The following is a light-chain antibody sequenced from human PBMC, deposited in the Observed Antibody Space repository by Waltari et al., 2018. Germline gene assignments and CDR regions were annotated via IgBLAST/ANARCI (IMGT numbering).Light chain of an antibody. Sequence: SALTQPPSASGSPGQSVTISCTGNSSDVGGYNYVSWYQQHPGKAPKLMIYEVTKRPSGVPDRFSGSKSGNTASLTVSGLQTEDEADYYCSSYAGGSWVFGGGTKLTVL. CDR1: SSDVGGYNY. V-gene: IGLV2-8*01. CDR2: EVT. CDR3: SSYAGGSWV. J-gene: IGLJ3*02.